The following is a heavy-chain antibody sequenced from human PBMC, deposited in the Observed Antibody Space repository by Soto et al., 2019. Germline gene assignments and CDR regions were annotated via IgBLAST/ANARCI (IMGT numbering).Heavy chain of an antibody. Sequence: QVQLVQSGAEVKKPGASVKVSCKASGYNFGNYDLNWVRQATGQGLEWMGWMNPKNEATGHAQKFQARVILTRDTSMSTAYMELSGLRPDDTAGYCCARGPSRLIMIAAPAEGLLWLDPGGQGTLVIVSS. CDR3: ARGPSRLIMIAAPAEGLLWLDP. J-gene: IGHJ5*02. D-gene: IGHD2-21*01. CDR1: GYNFGNYD. V-gene: IGHV1-8*02. CDR2: MNPKNEAT.